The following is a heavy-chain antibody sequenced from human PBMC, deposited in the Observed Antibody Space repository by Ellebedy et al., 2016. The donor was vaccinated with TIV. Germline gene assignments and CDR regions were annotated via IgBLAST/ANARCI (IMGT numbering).Heavy chain of an antibody. Sequence: GESLKISCAASGFTFSSYAMSWVRQAPGKGLEWVSAISGSGGSTYYADSVKGRFTISRDNAMNTLYLQMNSLRVEDTAVYYCARDCLDRVCGGDYYFDLWGQGALVTVSS. CDR1: GFTFSSYA. CDR2: ISGSGGST. J-gene: IGHJ4*02. CDR3: ARDCLDRVCGGDYYFDL. V-gene: IGHV3-23*01. D-gene: IGHD2-21*02.